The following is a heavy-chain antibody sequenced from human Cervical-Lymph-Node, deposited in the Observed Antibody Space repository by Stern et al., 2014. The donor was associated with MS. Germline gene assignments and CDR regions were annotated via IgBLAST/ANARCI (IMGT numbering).Heavy chain of an antibody. CDR2: IYHSGSN. V-gene: IGHV4-59*01. Sequence: QMQLQESGPGLVQPSETLSLTCTVSGGSLSSYYWSWIRQTPVQGLEWIGNIYHSGSNNSNPSLKSRVTISVGTFHLSLRLNSVTAADTAVYYCARLGYCSGATCYAREFDYWGQGILVSVSS. CDR1: GGSLSSYY. J-gene: IGHJ4*02. CDR3: ARLGYCSGATCYAREFDY. D-gene: IGHD2-15*01.